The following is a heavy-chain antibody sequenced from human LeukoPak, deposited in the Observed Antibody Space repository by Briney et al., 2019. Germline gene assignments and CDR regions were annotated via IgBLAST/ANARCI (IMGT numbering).Heavy chain of an antibody. CDR3: ARGIAVAPVDY. J-gene: IGHJ4*02. D-gene: IGHD6-19*01. Sequence: PSETLSLICTVSGGSISSYYWSWIRQPPGKGLEWIGYIYYSGSTNYNPSLKSRVTISVDTSKNQFSLKLSSVTAADTDVYYCARGIAVAPVDYWGQGTLVTVSS. CDR2: IYYSGST. CDR1: GGSISSYY. V-gene: IGHV4-59*01.